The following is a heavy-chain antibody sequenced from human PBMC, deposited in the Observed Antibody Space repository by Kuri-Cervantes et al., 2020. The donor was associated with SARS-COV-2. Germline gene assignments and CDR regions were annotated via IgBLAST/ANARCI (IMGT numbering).Heavy chain of an antibody. CDR2: ISSSSSYI. CDR1: GFTFSSYS. Sequence: GESLKISCAASGFTFSSYSMNWVRQAPGKGLEWVSSISSSSSYIYYVDSVKGRFTISRDNAKNSLYLQMNSLRAEDTAVYYCARLYRPEGAWGQGTLVTVSS. D-gene: IGHD1-14*01. J-gene: IGHJ5*02. CDR3: ARLYRPEGA. V-gene: IGHV3-21*01.